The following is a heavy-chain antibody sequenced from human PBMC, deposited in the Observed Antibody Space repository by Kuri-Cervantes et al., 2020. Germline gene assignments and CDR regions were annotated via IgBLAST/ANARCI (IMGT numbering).Heavy chain of an antibody. CDR3: ARAAGRYYDILTGYYARYFDY. D-gene: IGHD3-9*01. Sequence: ASVKVSCKASGYTFTSYGISWVRQAPGRGLEWMGWISAYNGNTNYAQKLQGRVTMTTDTSTSTAYMELRSLRSDDTAVYYCARAAGRYYDILTGYYARYFDYWGQGTLVTVSS. CDR1: GYTFTSYG. CDR2: ISAYNGNT. V-gene: IGHV1-18*01. J-gene: IGHJ4*02.